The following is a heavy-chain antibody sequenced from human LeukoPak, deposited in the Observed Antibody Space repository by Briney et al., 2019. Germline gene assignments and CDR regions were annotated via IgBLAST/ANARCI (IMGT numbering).Heavy chain of an antibody. D-gene: IGHD3-16*02. CDR2: ISYDGSNK. Sequence: GGSLRLSCAASGFTFSSYAMHWVRQAPGKGLEWVAVISYDGSNKYYADSVKGRFTISRDNSKNTLYLQMNSLRAEDTAVYYRARDGPEDDYVWGSYRHHVYFDYWGQGTLVTVSS. V-gene: IGHV3-30*04. CDR3: ARDGPEDDYVWGSYRHHVYFDY. CDR1: GFTFSSYA. J-gene: IGHJ4*02.